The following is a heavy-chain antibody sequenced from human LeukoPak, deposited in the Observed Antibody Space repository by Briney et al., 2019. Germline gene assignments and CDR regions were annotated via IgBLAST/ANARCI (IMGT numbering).Heavy chain of an antibody. CDR2: IYYSGST. J-gene: IGHJ3*02. D-gene: IGHD3-22*01. CDR1: GGSISSYY. V-gene: IGHV4-59*01. Sequence: SETLSLTCTVSGGSISSYYWSWIRQHPGKGLEWIGYIYYSGSTYYNPSLKSRVTISVDTSKNQFSLKLSSVTAADTAVYYCARRANSGFDAFDIWGQGTMVTVSS. CDR3: ARRANSGFDAFDI.